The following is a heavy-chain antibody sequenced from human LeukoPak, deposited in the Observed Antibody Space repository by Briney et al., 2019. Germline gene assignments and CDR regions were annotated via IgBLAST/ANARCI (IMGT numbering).Heavy chain of an antibody. J-gene: IGHJ4*02. CDR1: GFTVSSYY. V-gene: IGHV3-53*01. Sequence: GGSLRLSCAASGFTVSSYYMNWVRQAPGKELEWDSVIYTGGGRYYADSVRGRFTISRDTSKNMVFLQMNSLRVEDTAVYYCARGIDYWGRGTLVTVSS. CDR2: IYTGGGR. CDR3: ARGIDY.